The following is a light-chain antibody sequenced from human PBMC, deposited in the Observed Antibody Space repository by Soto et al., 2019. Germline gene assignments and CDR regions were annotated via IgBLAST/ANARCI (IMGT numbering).Light chain of an antibody. CDR2: GAS. CDR3: QQYDNLPLT. CDR1: QSVSNN. J-gene: IGKJ3*01. V-gene: IGKV3D-15*01. Sequence: ESVLTLSTDTLSLSPAERGTLSCKASQSVSNNYLAWYQQKPGQAPRLLIYGASNRATGIPARFSGSGSGTEFTLTIISLQSEDFAVYFCQQYDNLPLTFGPGTKVDIK.